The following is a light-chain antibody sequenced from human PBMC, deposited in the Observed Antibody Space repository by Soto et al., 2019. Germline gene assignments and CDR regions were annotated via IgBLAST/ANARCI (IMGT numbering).Light chain of an antibody. CDR2: GVS. CDR3: SSHTISSALQV. J-gene: IGLJ1*01. Sequence: QSVLIQPPSVSGSPGQSVTISCTGTSSDVGSYDYVSWYQQHPGTVPKLMIYGVSNRPSGVSNRFSGSKSGNTASLTISGLQADDEADYYCSSHTISSALQVFGTGTKVTVL. CDR1: SSDVGSYDY. V-gene: IGLV2-14*01.